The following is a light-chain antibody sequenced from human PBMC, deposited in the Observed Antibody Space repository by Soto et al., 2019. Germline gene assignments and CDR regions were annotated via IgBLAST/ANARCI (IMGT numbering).Light chain of an antibody. CDR1: SSDVGGHNY. Sequence: QSVLTQPASVSGSPGQSITISCTGTSSDVGGHNYVSWYQHHADKAPKLMIYEVSNRPSGVSNRFSGSKSGNTASLTIYGLQAEDEADYYCGSFSSSSTLYVFGTGTKVTVL. J-gene: IGLJ1*01. CDR3: GSFSSSSTLYV. CDR2: EVS. V-gene: IGLV2-14*01.